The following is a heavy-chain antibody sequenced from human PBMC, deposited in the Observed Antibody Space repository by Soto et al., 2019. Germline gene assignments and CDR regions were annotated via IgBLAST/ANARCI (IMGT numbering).Heavy chain of an antibody. CDR3: ARGPIGYGSGSTQDYYYGMDV. Sequence: QVQLVQSGAEVKKPGSSVKVSCKASGGTFSSYAISWVRQAPGQGLEWMGGIIPIFGTANYAQKFQGRVTITADESTSTAYMELSSLRSEDTAVYYCARGPIGYGSGSTQDYYYGMDVWGQGTTVTVSS. V-gene: IGHV1-69*01. CDR1: GGTFSSYA. CDR2: IIPIFGTA. J-gene: IGHJ6*02. D-gene: IGHD3-10*01.